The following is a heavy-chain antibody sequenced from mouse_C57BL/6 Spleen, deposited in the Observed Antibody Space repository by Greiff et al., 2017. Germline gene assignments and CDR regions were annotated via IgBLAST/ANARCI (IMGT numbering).Heavy chain of an antibody. V-gene: IGHV1-82*01. CDR2: IYPGDGDT. CDR3: ARRDYYGSSYWFAY. J-gene: IGHJ3*01. CDR1: GYAFSSYW. Sequence: QVQLKQSGPELVKPGASVKISCKASGYAFSSYWMNWVKQRPGKGLEWIGRIYPGDGDTNYNGKFKGKATLTADKSSSTAYMQLSSLTSEDSAVYFFARRDYYGSSYWFAYWGQGTLVTVSA. D-gene: IGHD1-1*01.